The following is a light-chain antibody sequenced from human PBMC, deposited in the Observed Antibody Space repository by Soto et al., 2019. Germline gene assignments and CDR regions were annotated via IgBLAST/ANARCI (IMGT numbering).Light chain of an antibody. J-gene: IGKJ5*01. CDR2: GAS. CDR1: QSVSSY. V-gene: IGKV3-11*01. CDR3: QQHRDWPIT. Sequence: EIVLTQSPATLSLSPGERATLSCRASQSVSSYLAWYQQKPGQAPSLLIYGASNRATGIPARFSGSGTGTDFTLTISSLEPEDFAVYYCQQHRDWPITFGQGTRLEIK.